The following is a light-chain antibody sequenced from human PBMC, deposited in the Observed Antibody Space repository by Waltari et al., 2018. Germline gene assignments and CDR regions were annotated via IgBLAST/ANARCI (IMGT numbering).Light chain of an antibody. CDR1: SNKVGHQA. CDR3: SAWDNSLGIWV. J-gene: IGLJ3*02. Sequence: QAGLTQPPSVSKGLRQTATLTCHGNSNKVGHQALACLQQYPGHPPKLLCYRDNNRPSGISERFSASTSGSTASLTITGLQPEDEADYYCSAWDNSLGIWVFGGGTKLTVL. CDR2: RDN. V-gene: IGLV10-54*04.